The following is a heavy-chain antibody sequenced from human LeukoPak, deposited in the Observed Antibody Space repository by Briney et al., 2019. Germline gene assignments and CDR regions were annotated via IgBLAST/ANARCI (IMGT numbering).Heavy chain of an antibody. CDR1: GFTFDNYG. V-gene: IGHV3-9*01. CDR2: ISWNSGSL. Sequence: GRSLRLSCAGSGFTFDNYGMHWVRQAPGKGLEWVSGISWNSGSLAYADSVKGQFTISRDNAKNSLYLQMNSLRAEDTALYYCAKVITIFGVLIGVDAFDIWGPGTMVTVSS. CDR3: AKVITIFGVLIGVDAFDI. D-gene: IGHD3-3*01. J-gene: IGHJ3*02.